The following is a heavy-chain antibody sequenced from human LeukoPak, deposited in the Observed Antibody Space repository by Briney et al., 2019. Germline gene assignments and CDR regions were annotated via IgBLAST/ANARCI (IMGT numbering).Heavy chain of an antibody. J-gene: IGHJ3*01. CDR3: ARETRLHSGSYSNEAFDV. D-gene: IGHD1-26*01. V-gene: IGHV4-59*01. Sequence: SETLTLTCTVSGGSISSYYWSWIRQPPGKGLEWIGYISYSGSTDYNPSLKSRVAISLDTPKNQFSLRLSSVTAADTAVYYCARETRLHSGSYSNEAFDVWGQGTMVTVSS. CDR2: ISYSGST. CDR1: GGSISSYY.